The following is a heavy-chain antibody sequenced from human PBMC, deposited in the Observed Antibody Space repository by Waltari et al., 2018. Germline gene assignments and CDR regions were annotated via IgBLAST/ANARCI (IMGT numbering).Heavy chain of an antibody. Sequence: QVQLVQSGAEVKKPGASVKVSCKASGYTFTSYGISWVRQAPGQGLEWMGWISAYNGNTNYAQKLQGRVTMTTDTSTSTAYMELRSLRSDDTVVYYCAREVRYCSSTSCPRANWFDPWGQGTLVTVSS. CDR2: ISAYNGNT. J-gene: IGHJ5*02. V-gene: IGHV1-18*01. CDR1: GYTFTSYG. D-gene: IGHD2-2*01. CDR3: AREVRYCSSTSCPRANWFDP.